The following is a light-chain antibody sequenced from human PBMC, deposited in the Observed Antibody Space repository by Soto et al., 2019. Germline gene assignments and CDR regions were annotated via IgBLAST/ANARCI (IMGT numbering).Light chain of an antibody. CDR2: DTN. CDR1: TGTVTSSHY. Sequence: QAVVTQEPSLTVSPGGTVTLTCGSSTGTVTSSHYPYWIQQKPGQAPRTLIYDTNNKHPWTPALCSGSLLVGQGALTLSGALPEDEAKYYCLLSYPGHRGPRVVFGGGTKLTVL. CDR3: LLSYPGHRGPRVV. J-gene: IGLJ2*01. V-gene: IGLV7-46*01.